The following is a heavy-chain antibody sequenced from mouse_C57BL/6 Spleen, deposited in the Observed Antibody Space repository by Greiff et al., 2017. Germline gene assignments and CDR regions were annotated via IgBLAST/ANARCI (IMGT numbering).Heavy chain of an antibody. D-gene: IGHD1-1*01. CDR3: TPYGPYYAMDY. V-gene: IGHV14-4*01. CDR2: IDPENGDT. Sequence: VQLQQSGAELVRPGASVKLSCTASGFNIKDDYMHWVKQRPEQGLQWIGWIDPENGDTEYASKFQGKATITADTSSNTAYLQLSSLTSEDTAVYYCTPYGPYYAMDYWGQGTSVTVSS. J-gene: IGHJ4*01. CDR1: GFNIKDDY.